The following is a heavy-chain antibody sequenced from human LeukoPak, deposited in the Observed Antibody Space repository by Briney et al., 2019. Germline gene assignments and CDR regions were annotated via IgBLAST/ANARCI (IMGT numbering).Heavy chain of an antibody. Sequence: SVKVSCKPSGGTFNSYAISWVRQAPGQGLEWMGGIIPIFGTANYAQKFQGRVTITTDESTSTAYMELSSLRSEDTAVYYCATELVVGYYFDYWGQGTLVTVSS. CDR3: ATELVVGYYFDY. D-gene: IGHD2-21*01. CDR2: IIPIFGTA. V-gene: IGHV1-69*05. J-gene: IGHJ4*02. CDR1: GGTFNSYA.